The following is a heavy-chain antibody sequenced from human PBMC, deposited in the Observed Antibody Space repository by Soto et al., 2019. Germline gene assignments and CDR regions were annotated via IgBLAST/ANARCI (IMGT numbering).Heavy chain of an antibody. J-gene: IGHJ4*02. V-gene: IGHV4-34*01. Sequence: SETLSLTCAFYGWSFSCYYWSLIRQPPGKGLEWIGEINHSGSTNYNPSLKSRVTISVDTSKNQFSLKLSSVTAADTAVYYCARVGVATVTYYFDYWGQGTLVTVS. CDR1: GWSFSCYY. CDR2: INHSGST. CDR3: ARVGVATVTYYFDY. D-gene: IGHD5-12*01.